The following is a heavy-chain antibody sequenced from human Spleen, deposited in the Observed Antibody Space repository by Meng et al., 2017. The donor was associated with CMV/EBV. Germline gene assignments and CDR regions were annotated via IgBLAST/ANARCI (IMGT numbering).Heavy chain of an antibody. CDR1: GASITSGSYF. Sequence: SETLSLTCTVSGASITSGSYFWDWIRQPPGAGLEWIGSISYGGSTYYNSSLKSRVTISVDMSNNQFTLKLNSVTAADTAVYYCAREYSSSPGCFDIWGQGTTVTVSS. J-gene: IGHJ3*02. CDR3: AREYSSSPGCFDI. D-gene: IGHD6-6*01. CDR2: ISYGGST. V-gene: IGHV4-39*06.